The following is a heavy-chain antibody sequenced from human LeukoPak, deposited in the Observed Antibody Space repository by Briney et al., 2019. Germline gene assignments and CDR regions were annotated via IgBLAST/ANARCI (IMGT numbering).Heavy chain of an antibody. J-gene: IGHJ4*02. CDR1: GHTLSELS. D-gene: IGHD6-19*01. Sequence: ASVTVSRKVSGHTLSELSMHWVRQAPGKGLEWMGGVDPEDHETIYAQKSQGRVPITEDTSTNTAYMELSSLSPQDTAVYHCAGDQQWHLLGGWGEGTLVTVSS. CDR2: VDPEDHET. V-gene: IGHV1-24*01. CDR3: AGDQQWHLLGG.